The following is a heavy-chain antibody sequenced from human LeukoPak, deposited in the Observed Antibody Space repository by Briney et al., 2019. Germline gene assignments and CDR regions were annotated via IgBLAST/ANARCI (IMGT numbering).Heavy chain of an antibody. CDR2: ISYDGSNK. J-gene: IGHJ4*02. Sequence: PGRSLRLSCAASGFTFSSYAMHWVRQAPGKGLEWVAVISYDGSNKYYADSVKGRFTISRDNSKNTLYLQMNSLRAEDTAVYYCARAQLIRFLQARGTALDYWGQGTLVTVSS. CDR1: GFTFSSYA. V-gene: IGHV3-30-3*01. D-gene: IGHD3-3*01. CDR3: ARAQLIRFLQARGTALDY.